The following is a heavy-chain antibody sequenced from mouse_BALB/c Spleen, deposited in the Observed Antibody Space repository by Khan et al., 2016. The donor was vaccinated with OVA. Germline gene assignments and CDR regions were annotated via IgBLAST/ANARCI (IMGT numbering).Heavy chain of an antibody. CDR2: INPHIGET. V-gene: IGHV1-20*01. D-gene: IGHD1-1*01. CDR1: GYSFTGYF. J-gene: IGHJ2*01. Sequence: VQLKQSGPELVRPGASVKISCKASGYSFTGYFIHWVMQSHGKSLEWIGRINPHIGETFYNQRFKDKATLNVDESSSTAHLELRSLTSEDSAVYYCTRSYRSDFDYWGQGTTLTVSS. CDR3: TRSYRSDFDY.